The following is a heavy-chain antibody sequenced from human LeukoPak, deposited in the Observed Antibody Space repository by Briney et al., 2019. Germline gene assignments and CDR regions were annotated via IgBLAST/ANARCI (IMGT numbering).Heavy chain of an antibody. J-gene: IGHJ4*02. V-gene: IGHV1-69*05. D-gene: IGHD2-21*02. CDR2: IIRIFGTA. CDR1: GDTFNNYA. CDR3: ATAYCGGDCYATNFDY. Sequence: ASVKLSCKASGDTFNNYAISWVRQAPGQGLEWMGGIIRIFGTANYAQKFQGRVTIITDESTRTAYMELSSLRSEDTAVYYCATAYCGGDCYATNFDYWGQGTLVTVSS.